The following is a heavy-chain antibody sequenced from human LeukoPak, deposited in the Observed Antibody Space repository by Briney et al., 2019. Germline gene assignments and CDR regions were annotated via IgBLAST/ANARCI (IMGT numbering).Heavy chain of an antibody. CDR3: ARFKGVLWFGELLYGIGFDP. Sequence: SETLSLTCTVSGGSISSSSYYWGWIRQPPGKGLEWIGSIYYSGSTYYNPSLKSRVTISVDTSKNQFSLKLSSVTAADTAVYYCARFKGVLWFGELLYGIGFDPWGQGTLVTVSS. D-gene: IGHD3-10*01. CDR1: GGSISSSSYY. V-gene: IGHV4-39*07. CDR2: IYYSGST. J-gene: IGHJ5*02.